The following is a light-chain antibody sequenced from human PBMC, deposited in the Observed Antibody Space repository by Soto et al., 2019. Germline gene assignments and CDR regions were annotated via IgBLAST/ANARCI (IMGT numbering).Light chain of an antibody. V-gene: IGKV3-11*01. Sequence: SVVTQSPATLSLSPGQRATLSCRAIPSVSNSLAWYQHKPGQAPRLLLYDASTRATGVPTRFSGSGSGTDFTLTISSLEPEDFAVYYCQQRNKWPPVTFGGGTKVDIK. CDR3: QQRNKWPPVT. J-gene: IGKJ4*01. CDR1: PSVSNS. CDR2: DAS.